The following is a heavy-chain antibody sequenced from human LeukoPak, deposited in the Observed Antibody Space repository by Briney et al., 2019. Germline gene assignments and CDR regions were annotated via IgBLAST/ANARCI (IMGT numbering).Heavy chain of an antibody. D-gene: IGHD3-3*01. Sequence: SETLSLTCTVSGGSISSYYWSWIRQPPGKGLEWIGYIYYSGSTNHNPSLKSRVTISVDTSKNQFSLKLSSVTAADTAVYYCARDRDYDGFEYWGQGTLVTVSS. CDR3: ARDRDYDGFEY. J-gene: IGHJ4*02. V-gene: IGHV4-59*01. CDR1: GGSISSYY. CDR2: IYYSGST.